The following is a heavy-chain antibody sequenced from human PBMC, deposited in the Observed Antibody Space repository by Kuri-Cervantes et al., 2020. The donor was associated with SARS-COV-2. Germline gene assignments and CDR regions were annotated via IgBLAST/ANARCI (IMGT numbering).Heavy chain of an antibody. J-gene: IGHJ4*02. CDR2: INWNGGST. D-gene: IGHD1-26*01. CDR3: ATLVGARPN. V-gene: IGHV3-20*04. Sequence: GGSLRLSCTASGFTFGAFSMSWVRQAPGKGLEWVSGINWNGGSTGYADSVKGRFTISRDNAKNSLYLQMNSLRAEDTALYYCATLVGARPNWGQGTLVTVSS. CDR1: GFTFGAFS.